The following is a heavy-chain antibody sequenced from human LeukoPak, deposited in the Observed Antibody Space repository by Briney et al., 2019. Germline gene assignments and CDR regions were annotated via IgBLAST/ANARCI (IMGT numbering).Heavy chain of an antibody. CDR3: ARPGRMGAVYYGMDV. CDR2: IYYSGST. V-gene: IGHV4-59*08. J-gene: IGHJ6*02. D-gene: IGHD2-8*01. CDR1: GGSISSYY. Sequence: SETLSLTCTVSGGSISSYYWSWIRQPPGKGLEWIGYIYYSGSTNYNPSLKSRVTISVDTSKNQFSLKLSSVTAADTAVYYCARPGRMGAVYYGMDVWGQGTTVTVSS.